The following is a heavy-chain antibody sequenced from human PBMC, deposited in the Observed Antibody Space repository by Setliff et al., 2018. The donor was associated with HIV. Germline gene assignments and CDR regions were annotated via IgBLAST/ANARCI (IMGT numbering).Heavy chain of an antibody. CDR3: ARGRLYGVVDY. Sequence: SETLSLTCAVDGGSFSGYYWSWIRQPPGKGLEWIGETNHSGSTNYNPSLKSRVTISVDTSKNQFSLKLSSVTAADTAVYYCARGRLYGVVDYWGQGTLVTVSS. CDR1: GGSFSGYY. CDR2: TNHSGST. V-gene: IGHV4-34*01. J-gene: IGHJ4*02. D-gene: IGHD3-10*01.